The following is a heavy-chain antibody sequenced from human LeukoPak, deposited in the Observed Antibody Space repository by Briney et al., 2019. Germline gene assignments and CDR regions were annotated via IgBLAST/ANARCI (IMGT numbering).Heavy chain of an antibody. V-gene: IGHV1-69*13. CDR1: GGTFSSYA. CDR3: AREGEMATIRPRPGKFDY. CDR2: IIPIFGTA. Sequence: VASVKVSCTASGGTFSSYAISWVRQAPGQGLEWMGGIIPIFGTANYAQKFQGRVTITADESTSTAYMELSSLRSEDTAVYYCAREGEMATIRPRPGKFDYWGQGTLVTVSS. J-gene: IGHJ4*02. D-gene: IGHD5-24*01.